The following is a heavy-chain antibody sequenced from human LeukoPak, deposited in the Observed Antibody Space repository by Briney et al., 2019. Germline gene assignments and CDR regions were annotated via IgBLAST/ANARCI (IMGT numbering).Heavy chain of an antibody. CDR3: ARALSSRDAFDI. CDR2: ISFDGSNK. J-gene: IGHJ3*02. Sequence: PGGSLRLSCAASGFTFSSYAMHWVRQAPGKGLEWVAVISFDGSNKYYADSVKGRFAISRDNSKNTLYLQMNSLRAEDTAVYYCARALSSRDAFDIWGRGTMVTVSS. V-gene: IGHV3-30*09. D-gene: IGHD6-13*01. CDR1: GFTFSSYA.